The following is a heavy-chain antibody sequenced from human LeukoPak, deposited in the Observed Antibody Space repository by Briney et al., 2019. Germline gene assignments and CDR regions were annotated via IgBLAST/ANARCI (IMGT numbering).Heavy chain of an antibody. Sequence: GGSLRLSCAASGFTFSSYAMHWVRQAPGKGLEWVAVISYDGSNKYYADSVKGRFTISRDNSKNTLYLQMNSLRADDTAVYYCARARRMTCSGGRCHTDDDYPYGLDVWGQGTTVSVPS. CDR2: ISYDGSNK. J-gene: IGHJ6*02. D-gene: IGHD2-15*01. CDR1: GFTFSSYA. V-gene: IGHV3-30-3*01. CDR3: ARARRMTCSGGRCHTDDDYPYGLDV.